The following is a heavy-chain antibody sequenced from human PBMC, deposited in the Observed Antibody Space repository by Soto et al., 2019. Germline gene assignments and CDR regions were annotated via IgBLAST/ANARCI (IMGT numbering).Heavy chain of an antibody. CDR2: INPSGGGT. CDR3: ARDRAALIGSSYYYYYYGMDV. Sequence: GASVKVSCKASGYTFTSYYMHWVRQAPGQGLEWMGIINPSGGGTSYAQKFQGRVTMTRDTSTSTVYMELSSLRSEDTAVYYCARDRAALIGSSYYYYYYGMDVWGQGTTVTVSS. CDR1: GYTFTSYY. D-gene: IGHD6-6*01. V-gene: IGHV1-46*01. J-gene: IGHJ6*02.